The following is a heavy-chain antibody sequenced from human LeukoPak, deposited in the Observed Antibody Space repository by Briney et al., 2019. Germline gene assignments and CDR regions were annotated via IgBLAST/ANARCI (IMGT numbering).Heavy chain of an antibody. D-gene: IGHD6-6*01. Sequence: GGSLRLSCAVSGFTFSGFWMSWSRQAPGKGLVWVASINSDGSEGYYADVVKGRFTISRDNAKNSLYLQINSLRAEDTAVYYCARSSYSSSSSVWGQGTMVTVSS. CDR3: ARSSYSSSSSV. CDR2: INSDGSEG. CDR1: GFTFSGFW. V-gene: IGHV3-7*03. J-gene: IGHJ3*01.